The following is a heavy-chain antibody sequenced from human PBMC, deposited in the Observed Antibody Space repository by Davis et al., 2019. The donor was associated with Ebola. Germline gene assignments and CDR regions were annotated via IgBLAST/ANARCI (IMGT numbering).Heavy chain of an antibody. V-gene: IGHV3-21*01. CDR1: GFTFSSYS. Sequence: GGSLRLSCAASGFTFSSYSMNWVRQAPGKGLEWVSSISSSSSYIYYADSVKGRFTISRDNAKNSLYLQMNSLRAEDTAVYYCARSLLGYYYYGMDAWGQGTTVTVSS. CDR2: ISSSSSYI. J-gene: IGHJ6*02. CDR3: ARSLLGYYYYGMDA.